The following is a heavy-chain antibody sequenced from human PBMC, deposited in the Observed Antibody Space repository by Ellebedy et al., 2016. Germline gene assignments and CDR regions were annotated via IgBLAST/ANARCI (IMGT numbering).Heavy chain of an antibody. J-gene: IGHJ3*02. CDR1: GGSFSGYY. D-gene: IGHD2-21*02. V-gene: IGHV4-34*01. CDR2: INHSGST. CDR3: ARGSFVVVTAVGAFDI. Sequence: SETLSLTCAVYGGSFSGYYWSWIRQPPGKGLEWIGEINHSGSTNYNPSLKSRVTISVDTSKNQFSLKLSSVTAADTAVYYCARGSFVVVTAVGAFDIWGQGTMVTVSS.